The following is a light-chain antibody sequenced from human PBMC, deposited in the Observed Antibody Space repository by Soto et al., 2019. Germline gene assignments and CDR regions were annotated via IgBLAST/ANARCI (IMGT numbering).Light chain of an antibody. Sequence: EIVLTQSPATLSLSPGERATLSCRASQSVSSYLAWYQQKPGQAPRLLIYDASNRATGIPARFSGSGSGTDFTLTISSLEPEDFAVYYCQRGTFGQGTRLEIK. CDR2: DAS. CDR3: QRGT. CDR1: QSVSSY. J-gene: IGKJ5*01. V-gene: IGKV3-11*01.